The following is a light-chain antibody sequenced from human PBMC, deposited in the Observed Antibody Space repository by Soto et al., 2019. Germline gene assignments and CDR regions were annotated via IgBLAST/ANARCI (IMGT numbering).Light chain of an antibody. J-gene: IGKJ1*01. CDR1: QSLNSL. V-gene: IGKV1-5*01. CDR2: DAS. CDR3: QQYGSYPRT. Sequence: DIQMTQSPSTLSASVGDRVTITCRASQSLNSLLAWYQQKPGRAPKLLIYDASTLESGVPSRFSGSGSGTEFTLTISSLQPADFATYYCQQYGSYPRTFGQGTKVDIK.